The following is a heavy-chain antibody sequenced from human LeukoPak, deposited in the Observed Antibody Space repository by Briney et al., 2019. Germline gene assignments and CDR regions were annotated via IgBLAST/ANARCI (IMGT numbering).Heavy chain of an antibody. Sequence: PSETLSLTCAVSGYSISSGYYWGWIRPPPGKGLEWIGSIYHSGNTFYNPSLKSRVTISLDTSKDQFSLTLSSVTAADTALYYCARDPRSTYSTTWYGGWYFDLWGRGTLVTVSS. D-gene: IGHD6-13*01. J-gene: IGHJ2*01. CDR2: IYHSGNT. V-gene: IGHV4-38-2*02. CDR3: ARDPRSTYSTTWYGGWYFDL. CDR1: GYSISSGYY.